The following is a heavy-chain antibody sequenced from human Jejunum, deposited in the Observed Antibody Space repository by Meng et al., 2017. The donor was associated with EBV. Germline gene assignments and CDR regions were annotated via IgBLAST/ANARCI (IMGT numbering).Heavy chain of an antibody. CDR3: ARAEVPAARQVGYFDC. D-gene: IGHD2-2*01. J-gene: IGHJ4*02. V-gene: IGHV3-33*01. CDR2: IWYDGSNE. CDR1: GFTFNNYG. Sequence: QVRLVGAGGGVVQAGGSRRLSCAASGFTFNNYGMHWVRQAPGKGLEWVAVIWYDGSNENYADSVKGRFTISRDSSKNTLYLQMNSLRAEDTAMYYCARAEVPAARQVGYFDCRGQGTLITVSS.